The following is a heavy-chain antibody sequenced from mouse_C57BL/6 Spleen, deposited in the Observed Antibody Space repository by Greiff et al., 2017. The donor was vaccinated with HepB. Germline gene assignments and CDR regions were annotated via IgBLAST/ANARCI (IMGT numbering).Heavy chain of an antibody. CDR2: IDPSDSYT. CDR1: GYTFTSYW. CDR3: ARSRSSWDFDV. Sequence: QVQLQQSGAELVMPGASVKLSCKASGYTFTSYWMHWVKQRPGQGLERIGEIDPSDSYTNYNQKFKGKSTLTVDISASTAHMQLSSLTSEDSAVFYCARSRSSWDFDVWGTGTTVTVSS. J-gene: IGHJ1*03. V-gene: IGHV1-69*01.